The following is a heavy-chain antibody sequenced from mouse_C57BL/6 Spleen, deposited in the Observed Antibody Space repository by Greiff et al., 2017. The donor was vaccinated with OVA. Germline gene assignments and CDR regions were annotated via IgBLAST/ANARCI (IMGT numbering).Heavy chain of an antibody. CDR3: ARNLLLRPFDY. CDR2: INPNNGGT. V-gene: IGHV1-26*01. J-gene: IGHJ2*01. D-gene: IGHD1-1*01. CDR1: GYTFTDYY. Sequence: EVKLQQSGPELVKPGASVKISCKASGYTFTDYYMNWVKQSHGKSLEWIGDINPNNGGTSYNQKFKGKATLTVDKSSSTAYMELRSLTSEDSAVYYCARNLLLRPFDYWGQGTTLTVSS.